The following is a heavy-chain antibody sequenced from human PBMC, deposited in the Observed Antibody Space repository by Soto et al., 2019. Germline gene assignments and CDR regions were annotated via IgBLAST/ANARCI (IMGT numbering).Heavy chain of an antibody. CDR2: INHSGST. Sequence: SETLSLTCAVYGGSFSGYYWSWIRQPPGKGLEWVGEINHSGSTNYNPSLKSRVTISVGTSKNQFSLKLSSVTAADTAVYYCALRPLIVVVPAAADVWGQGTTVTVSS. CDR3: ALRPLIVVVPAAADV. V-gene: IGHV4-34*01. D-gene: IGHD2-2*01. J-gene: IGHJ6*02. CDR1: GGSFSGYY.